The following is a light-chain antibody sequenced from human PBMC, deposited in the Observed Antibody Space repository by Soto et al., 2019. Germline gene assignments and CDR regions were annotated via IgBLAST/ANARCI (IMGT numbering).Light chain of an antibody. Sequence: QSVLTQPASVSGSPGQSITTSCTGTSSDVGGYNYVSWYQQHPGKAPKLMIYEVSNRPSGVSNRFSGSKSGNTASLTISGLQAEDEADYYCSSYTSSSTLVFGTGTKVTVL. CDR1: SSDVGGYNY. V-gene: IGLV2-14*01. CDR2: EVS. CDR3: SSYTSSSTLV. J-gene: IGLJ1*01.